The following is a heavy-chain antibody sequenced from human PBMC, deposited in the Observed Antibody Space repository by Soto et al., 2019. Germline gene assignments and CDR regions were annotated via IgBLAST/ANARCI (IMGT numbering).Heavy chain of an antibody. V-gene: IGHV3-48*02. CDR3: ARIKLVEWFFINVDVYAMDV. CDR2: ISSDSRTI. J-gene: IGHJ6*02. Sequence: GGSLRLSCVASGFSLSDYAVNWVRQAPGKGLEWVSFISSDSRTIYYADSVEGRFTVSRDNARNSVSLQMDSLRDEDAAVYYCARIKLVEWFFINVDVYAMDVWGQGTPVTVSS. D-gene: IGHD3-3*01. CDR1: GFSLSDYA.